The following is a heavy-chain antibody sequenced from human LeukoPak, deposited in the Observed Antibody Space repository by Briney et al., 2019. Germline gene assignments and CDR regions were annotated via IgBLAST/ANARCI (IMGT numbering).Heavy chain of an antibody. V-gene: IGHV4-38-2*02. CDR3: AGTYSLYGPFDI. Sequence: SETLSLTCTVSNYSISSGYYWAWIRQPPGKGLEWIGNIYHSGNTYYNPSLKSRVSLSVDTSENQFSLKLSSVTAADTAVYYCAGTYSLYGPFDIWGKGAMVTVSS. D-gene: IGHD6-13*01. J-gene: IGHJ3*02. CDR1: NYSISSGYY. CDR2: IYHSGNT.